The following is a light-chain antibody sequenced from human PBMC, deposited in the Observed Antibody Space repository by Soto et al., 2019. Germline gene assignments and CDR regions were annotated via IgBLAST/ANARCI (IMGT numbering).Light chain of an antibody. CDR2: SNN. J-gene: IGLJ2*01. CDR1: SSNIGAGYD. Sequence: QSVLTQPPSVSGAPGQRVTISCTGSSSNIGAGYDVHWYQQLPGTPPILLLYSNNLRSSGVPDRFSGSKSGNTASLTISGLQTEDEADYYCSSFTTSSTLVVFGGGTKLTVL. CDR3: SSFTTSSTLVV. V-gene: IGLV1-40*01.